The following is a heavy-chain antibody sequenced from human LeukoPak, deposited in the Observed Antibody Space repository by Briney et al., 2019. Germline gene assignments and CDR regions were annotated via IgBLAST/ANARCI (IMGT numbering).Heavy chain of an antibody. V-gene: IGHV4-34*01. CDR1: GGSFSGYY. CDR3: ARHFSRIAAAGTGDY. Sequence: SETLSLTCAVYGGSFSGYYWSWIRQPPGKGLEWIGEINHSGSTNYNPSLKSRVTISVDTSKNQFSLKLSSVTAADTAVYYCARHFSRIAAAGTGDYWGQGTLVTVSS. CDR2: INHSGST. D-gene: IGHD6-13*01. J-gene: IGHJ4*02.